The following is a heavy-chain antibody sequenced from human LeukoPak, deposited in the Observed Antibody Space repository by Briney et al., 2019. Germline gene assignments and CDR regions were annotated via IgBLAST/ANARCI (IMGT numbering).Heavy chain of an antibody. CDR1: GFTFSSYG. D-gene: IGHD4-17*01. V-gene: IGHV4-59*01. J-gene: IGHJ4*02. CDR2: IYHSGST. CDR3: TRVGDYDSHFDY. Sequence: PGGSLRLSCAVSGFTFSSYGMTWVRQAPGKGLEWIAYIYHSGSTNYNPSLKSRVTISVDTSKNQFSLKLSSVTAADTAVYYCTRVGDYDSHFDYWGQGTLVTVSS.